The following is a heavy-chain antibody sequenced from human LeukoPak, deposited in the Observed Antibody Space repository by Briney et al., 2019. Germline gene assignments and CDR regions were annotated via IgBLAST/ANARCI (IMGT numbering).Heavy chain of an antibody. CDR3: ARENEVWQDAFDI. V-gene: IGHV3-30*04. Sequence: GGSLRLSCAASGFTFSSYAMHWVRQAPGKGLEWVAVISYDGSNKYYADSVKGRFTISRDNAKNSLYLQMNSLRAEDTAVYYCARENEVWQDAFDIWGQGTMVTVSS. J-gene: IGHJ3*02. CDR1: GFTFSSYA. CDR2: ISYDGSNK. D-gene: IGHD6-6*01.